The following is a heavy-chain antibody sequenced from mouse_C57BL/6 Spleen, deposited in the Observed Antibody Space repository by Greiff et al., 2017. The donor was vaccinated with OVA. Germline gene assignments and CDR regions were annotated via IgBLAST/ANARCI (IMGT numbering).Heavy chain of an antibody. CDR2: IDPSDSYT. J-gene: IGHJ3*01. D-gene: IGHD3-2*02. CDR3: ARKELRAWFAY. V-gene: IGHV1-50*01. CDR1: GYTFTSYW. Sequence: VQLQQPGAELVKPGASVKLSCKASGYTFTSYWMQWVKQRPGQGLEWIGEIDPSDSYTNYNQKFKGKATLTVDTSSSTAYMQLSSLTSEDSAVYYCARKELRAWFAYWGQGTLVTVSA.